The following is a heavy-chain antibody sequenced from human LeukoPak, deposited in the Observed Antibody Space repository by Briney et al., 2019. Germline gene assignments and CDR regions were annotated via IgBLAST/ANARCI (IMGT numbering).Heavy chain of an antibody. J-gene: IGHJ4*02. CDR1: GGSISSYY. CDR2: IDYSGST. Sequence: PSETLSLTCTVAGGSISSYYWSWIRQPPGKGLEWIRYIDYSGSTNYNPSLKSRVTISVDTSKNQFSLKLSSVTAADTALFFRQKTAYDILTGYYTFFDYWGQGTLVTVSS. V-gene: IGHV4-59*01. CDR3: QKTAYDILTGYYTFFDY. D-gene: IGHD3-9*01.